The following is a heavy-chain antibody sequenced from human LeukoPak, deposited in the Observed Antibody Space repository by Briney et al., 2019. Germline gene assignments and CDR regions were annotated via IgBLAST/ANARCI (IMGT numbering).Heavy chain of an antibody. J-gene: IGHJ4*02. V-gene: IGHV1-46*01. CDR2: INPSGGST. CDR1: GYTFTSNY. Sequence: GSVKVSCKASGYTFTSNYMHWVRQAPGQGLEWMGIINPSGGSTSYARKFQGRVAMTRDTSTSTVYMELSSLRSEDTAVYYCARLSSVGGWYIWGQGTLVTVSS. CDR3: ARLSSVGGWYI. D-gene: IGHD6-19*01.